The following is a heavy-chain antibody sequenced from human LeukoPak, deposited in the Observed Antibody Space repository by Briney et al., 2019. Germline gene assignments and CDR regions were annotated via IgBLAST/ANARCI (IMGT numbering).Heavy chain of an antibody. CDR3: ARGASNRFDY. CDR2: ISSSSSYI. J-gene: IGHJ4*02. CDR1: GFTFSSYS. D-gene: IGHD1-14*01. V-gene: IGHV3-21*01. Sequence: GGSLRLSCAASGFTFSSYSMNWIRQAPGKGLEWVSSISSSSSYIYYADSVKGRFTISRDNAKNTLYLQMNSLRGEDTAVYYCARGASNRFDYWGQGTLVTVSS.